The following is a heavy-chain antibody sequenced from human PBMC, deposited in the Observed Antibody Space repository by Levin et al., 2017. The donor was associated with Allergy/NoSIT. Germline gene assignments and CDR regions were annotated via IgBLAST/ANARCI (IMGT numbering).Heavy chain of an antibody. Sequence: TGESLKISCKASGGTFSSYAISWVRQAPGQGLEWMGGIIPIFGTANYAQKFQGRVTITADESTSTAYMELSSLRSEDTAVYYCASREIEMVRGVSVGVDYYYYYGMDVWGQGTTVTVSS. J-gene: IGHJ6*02. V-gene: IGHV1-69*01. CDR3: ASREIEMVRGVSVGVDYYYYYGMDV. D-gene: IGHD3-10*01. CDR2: IIPIFGTA. CDR1: GGTFSSYA.